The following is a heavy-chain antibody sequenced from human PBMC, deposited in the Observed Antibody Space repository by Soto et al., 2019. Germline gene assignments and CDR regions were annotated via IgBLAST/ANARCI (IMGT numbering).Heavy chain of an antibody. J-gene: IGHJ4*02. CDR2: IYYSGST. CDR1: GGSICSYY. V-gene: IGHV4-59*01. D-gene: IGHD6-13*01. CDR3: ARVSDIAAAGYFDY. Sequence: PSESLSLTCTVSGGSICSYYWSWIRQPPGKGLEWIGYIYYSGSTNYNPSLKSRVTISVDTSKNQFSLKLSSVTAADTAVYYCARVSDIAAAGYFDYWGQGTLVTVSS.